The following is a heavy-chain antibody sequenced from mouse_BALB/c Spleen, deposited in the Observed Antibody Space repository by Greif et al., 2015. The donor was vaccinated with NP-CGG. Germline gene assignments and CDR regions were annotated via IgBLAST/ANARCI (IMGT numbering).Heavy chain of an antibody. J-gene: IGHJ4*01. CDR2: ISSGSSTI. Sequence: EVNVVESGGGLVQPGGSRKLSCAASGFTFSSFGMHWVRQAPEKGLEWVAYISSGSSTIYYADTVKGRFTISRDNPKNTLFLQMTSLRSEDTAMYYCARPYDGAMDYWGQGTSVTVSS. V-gene: IGHV5-17*02. CDR3: ARPYDGAMDY. D-gene: IGHD2-3*01. CDR1: GFTFSSFG.